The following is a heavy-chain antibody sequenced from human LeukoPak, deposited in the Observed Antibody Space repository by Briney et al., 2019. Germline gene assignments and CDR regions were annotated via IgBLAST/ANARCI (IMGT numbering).Heavy chain of an antibody. J-gene: IGHJ5*02. V-gene: IGHV3-7*01. Sequence: PGGSLRLSCGASGFTFSTFWMSWVRQTPGKGLEWVANIKHDGSEQYYVDSVKGRFTISRDNAENSLYLQMNNLRVEDTALYLCAATRAFCGSSGYYPFDRFDPWGQGTLVTVSS. CDR1: GFTFSTFW. D-gene: IGHD3-22*01. CDR3: AATRAFCGSSGYYPFDRFDP. CDR2: IKHDGSEQ.